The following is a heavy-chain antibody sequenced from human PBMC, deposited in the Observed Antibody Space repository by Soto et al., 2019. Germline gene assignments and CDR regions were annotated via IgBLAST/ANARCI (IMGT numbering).Heavy chain of an antibody. J-gene: IGHJ6*02. CDR2: IKQDGSEK. CDR1: GFTFSSYW. D-gene: IGHD3-22*01. V-gene: IGHV3-7*03. Sequence: PGGSLRLSCAASGFTFSSYWMSWVRQAPGKGLEWEANIKQDGSEKYYVDSVKGRFTISRDNAKNSLYLQMNSLRAEDTAVYYCARTRATYYYDSSGYNSKYYGMDVWGQGTTVTVSS. CDR3: ARTRATYYYDSSGYNSKYYGMDV.